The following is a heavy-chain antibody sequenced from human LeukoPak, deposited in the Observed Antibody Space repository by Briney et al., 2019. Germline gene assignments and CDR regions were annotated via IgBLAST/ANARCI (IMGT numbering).Heavy chain of an antibody. V-gene: IGHV4-59*12. J-gene: IGHJ4*02. CDR3: ARDSYGSIDY. Sequence: TSETLSLTCTVSGGSINNYYWSWIRQPPGKGLEWIGYIYYSGSTNYNPSLKSRVTISVDTSKNQFSLKLSSVTAADTAVYYCARDSYGSIDYWGQGTLVTVSS. CDR2: IYYSGST. D-gene: IGHD5-18*01. CDR1: GGSINNYY.